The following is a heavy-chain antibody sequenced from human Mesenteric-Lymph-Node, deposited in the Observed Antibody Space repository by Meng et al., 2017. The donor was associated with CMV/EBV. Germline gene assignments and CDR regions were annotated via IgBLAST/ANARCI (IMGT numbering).Heavy chain of an antibody. CDR1: GFTFDDYA. J-gene: IGHJ6*02. D-gene: IGHD5-18*01. CDR3: AKDRGYSPYYGMDV. CDR2: SSWNSGSI. V-gene: IGHV3-9*01. Sequence: GGSLRLSCAASGFTFDDYAMHWVRQAPGKCLEWVSGSSWNSGSIGYADSVKGRFTISRDNAKNSLYLQMNSLRAEDTALYYCAKDRGYSPYYGMDVWGQGTTVTVSS.